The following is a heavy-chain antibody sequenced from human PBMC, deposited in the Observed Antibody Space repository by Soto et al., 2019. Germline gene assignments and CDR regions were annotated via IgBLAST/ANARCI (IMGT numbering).Heavy chain of an antibody. D-gene: IGHD3-10*01. CDR3: ARSVYYYGSGSLWGRESSTENWFDP. CDR1: GYTFKSYG. Sequence: VASVKVSCKASGYTFKSYGINWVRQAPGQGLEWMGWISAYNGNTKYVQKLQGRVTMTTDTSTSTAYMELRSLRSDDTAVYYCARSVYYYGSGSLWGRESSTENWFDPWG. CDR2: ISAYNGNT. V-gene: IGHV1-18*01. J-gene: IGHJ5*02.